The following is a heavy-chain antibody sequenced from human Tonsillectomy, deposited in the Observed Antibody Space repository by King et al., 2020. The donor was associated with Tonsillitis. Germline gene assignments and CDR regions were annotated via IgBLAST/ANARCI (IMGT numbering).Heavy chain of an antibody. V-gene: IGHV3-23*04. CDR2: ISGSGGST. J-gene: IGHJ1*01. CDR3: ANLGSSSWPPPRYFQH. Sequence: VQLVESGGGLVQPGGSLRLSCAASGFTFSSYAMSWVRQAPGKGLEWVSAISGSGGSTYYADSVKGRFTISRDNSKNTLYLQMNSLRAEDTAVYYCANLGSSSWPPPRYFQHWGQGTLVTVSS. D-gene: IGHD6-13*01. CDR1: GFTFSSYA.